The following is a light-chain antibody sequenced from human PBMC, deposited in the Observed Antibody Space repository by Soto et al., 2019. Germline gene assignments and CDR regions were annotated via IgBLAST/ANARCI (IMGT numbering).Light chain of an antibody. CDR1: QSVRRT. CDR2: DAS. Sequence: EIVMTQSPATLSVSPGERATLSCRASQSVRRTLAWYQQKPGQAPRLLIYDASNRATGIPARFSGSGSGTDFTLTISSLEPEDFAVYYCQQRSNWSMSTFGQGTRLEI. V-gene: IGKV3-11*01. J-gene: IGKJ5*01. CDR3: QQRSNWSMST.